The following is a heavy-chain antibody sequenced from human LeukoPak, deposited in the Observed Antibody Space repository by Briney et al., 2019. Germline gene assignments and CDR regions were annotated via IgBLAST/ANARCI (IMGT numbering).Heavy chain of an antibody. V-gene: IGHV3-43*02. D-gene: IGHD1-1*01. CDR3: AKRSGAPNNFDY. CDR1: GFTFDEHA. Sequence: GGSLRLSCATSGFTFDEHAMHRVRQVPGRGLEWVSLISGDGANEYYADSVKGRFTISRDNSRNSLFLQMNSLRTEDTALYFCAKRSGAPNNFDYWGQGVLVTVSS. CDR2: ISGDGANE. J-gene: IGHJ4*02.